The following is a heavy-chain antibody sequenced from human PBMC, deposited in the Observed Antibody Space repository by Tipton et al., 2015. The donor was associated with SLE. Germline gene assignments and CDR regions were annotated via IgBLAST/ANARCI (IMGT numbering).Heavy chain of an antibody. Sequence: SLRLSCAASGFTFSSYEMNWVRQAPGKGLEWVSYISSSGSTIYYADSVKGRFTVSRDNSKNTLYLQMNSLRAEDTAVYYCAKDRGLGRDNDAFDVWGQGTMVTVSS. CDR1: GFTFSSYE. CDR3: AKDRGLGRDNDAFDV. D-gene: IGHD5-24*01. J-gene: IGHJ3*01. CDR2: ISSSGSTI. V-gene: IGHV3-48*03.